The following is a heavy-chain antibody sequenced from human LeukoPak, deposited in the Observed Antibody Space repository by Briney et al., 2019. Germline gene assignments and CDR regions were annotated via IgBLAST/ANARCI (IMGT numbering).Heavy chain of an antibody. D-gene: IGHD5-12*01. Sequence: PGGSLRLSCAASAFTFSSYAMSWVRQAPGKGLEWVSAISGSGGSTYYADSVKGRFTISRDNSKNTLYLQMNSLRAEDTAIYYCAKLEIMTFGWLRLTTPFDYWGQGTLVTVSS. CDR2: ISGSGGST. CDR1: AFTFSSYA. V-gene: IGHV3-23*01. J-gene: IGHJ4*02. CDR3: AKLEIMTFGWLRLTTPFDY.